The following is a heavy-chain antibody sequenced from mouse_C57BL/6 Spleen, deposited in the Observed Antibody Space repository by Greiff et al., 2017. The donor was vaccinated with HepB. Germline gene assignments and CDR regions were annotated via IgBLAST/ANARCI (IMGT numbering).Heavy chain of an antibody. CDR3: ARRFYYDYDGYFDY. V-gene: IGHV1-82*01. Sequence: VQGVESGPELVKPGASVKISCKASGYAFSSSWMNWVKQRPGKGLEWIGRIYPGDGDTNYNGKFKGKATLTADKSSSTAYMQLSSLTSEDSAVYFCARRFYYDYDGYFDYWGQGTTLTVSS. CDR2: IYPGDGDT. CDR1: GYAFSSSW. D-gene: IGHD2-4*01. J-gene: IGHJ2*01.